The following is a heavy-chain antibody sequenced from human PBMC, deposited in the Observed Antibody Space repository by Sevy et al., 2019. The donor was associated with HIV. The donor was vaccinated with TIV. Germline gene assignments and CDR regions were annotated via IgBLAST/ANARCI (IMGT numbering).Heavy chain of an antibody. D-gene: IGHD2-2*01. CDR2: IKKDGSEK. CDR3: VRDCSSSTCLWGMDV. Sequence: GGSLRLSCAASGFTFSSYWMSWVRQAPGKGPEWVAHIKKDGSEKYHVDSVKGRFTISSVNAKNSLYLQMNSLRAEDTAVYYCVRDCSSSTCLWGMDVWGQGTTVTVSS. J-gene: IGHJ6*02. V-gene: IGHV3-7*03. CDR1: GFTFSSYW.